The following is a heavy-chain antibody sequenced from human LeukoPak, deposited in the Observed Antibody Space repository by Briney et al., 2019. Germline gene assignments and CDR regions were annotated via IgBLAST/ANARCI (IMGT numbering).Heavy chain of an antibody. V-gene: IGHV1-18*01. J-gene: IGHJ3*02. CDR1: GYTFTSYG. CDR2: ISAYNGST. Sequence: GASVKVSCKASGYTFTSYGISWVRQAPGQGLEWMGWISAYNGSTNYAQKLQGRVTMTTDTSTSTAYMELRSLRSDDTAVYYCARVYYDFWSGYEYDAFDIWDQGTMVTVSS. CDR3: ARVYYDFWSGYEYDAFDI. D-gene: IGHD3-3*01.